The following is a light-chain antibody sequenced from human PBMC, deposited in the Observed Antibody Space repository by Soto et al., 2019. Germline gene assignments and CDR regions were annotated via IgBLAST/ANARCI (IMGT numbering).Light chain of an antibody. J-gene: IGKJ5*01. CDR3: QQLFDSPIT. CDR2: AAS. V-gene: IGKV1-9*01. Sequence: DIQLTQSPSFLSPSIGESGAITGRASQVISTSLAWYQVKPGKAPKLLIYAASTLESGVPSRFSATVSGTEFSLTITSLQPEDFATYYCQQLFDSPITFGQGTRLEIK. CDR1: QVISTS.